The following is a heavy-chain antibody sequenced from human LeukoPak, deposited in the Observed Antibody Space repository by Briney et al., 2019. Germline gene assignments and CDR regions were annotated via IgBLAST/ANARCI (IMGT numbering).Heavy chain of an antibody. J-gene: IGHJ3*01. CDR3: ARDHHRRLYDSQARDTFDV. CDR1: GFTFSSYG. V-gene: IGHV3-23*01. CDR2: ISGSGGST. D-gene: IGHD3-22*01. Sequence: GGSLRLSCAASGFTFSSYGMSWVRQAPGKGLEWVSAISGSGGSTYYADSVKGRFTISRDNSKNTLYLQMNSLRAEDTAVYYCARDHHRRLYDSQARDTFDVWGQGTVVTVSS.